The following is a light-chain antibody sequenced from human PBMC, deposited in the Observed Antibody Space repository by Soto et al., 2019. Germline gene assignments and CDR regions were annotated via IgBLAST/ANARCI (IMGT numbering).Light chain of an antibody. J-gene: IGKJ3*01. V-gene: IGKV1-5*01. CDR3: QQYNSYQFT. CDR2: DAS. Sequence: DIQMTQSPSTLSASVGDRVTITCRASQSISSWLAWYQQKPGKAPKLLIYDASSLESGVPSRFRRSETGTEFTLTISSLQPDDFATYYCQQYNSYQFTFGPGTKVDIK. CDR1: QSISSW.